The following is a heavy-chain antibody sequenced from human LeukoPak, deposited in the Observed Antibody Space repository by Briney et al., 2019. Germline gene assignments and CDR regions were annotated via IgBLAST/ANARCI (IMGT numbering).Heavy chain of an antibody. Sequence: PGGSLRLSCAASGFTFSSYSMNWVRQAPGKGLEWVSSISCSSSYIYYADSVKGRFTISRDNAKNSLYLQMNSLRAEDTAVYYCAREEEAGGRNYFDYWGQGTLVTVSS. CDR1: GFTFSSYS. J-gene: IGHJ4*02. D-gene: IGHD3-16*01. V-gene: IGHV3-21*01. CDR3: AREEEAGGRNYFDY. CDR2: ISCSSSYI.